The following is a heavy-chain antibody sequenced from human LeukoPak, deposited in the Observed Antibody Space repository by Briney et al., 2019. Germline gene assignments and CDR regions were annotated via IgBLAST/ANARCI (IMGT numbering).Heavy chain of an antibody. V-gene: IGHV4-39*07. CDR2: IYYNGGST. D-gene: IGHD2-15*01. J-gene: IGHJ6*02. CDR3: ARGHGAIVVVVAATDYYYGMDV. CDR1: GGSISSSSYY. Sequence: SETLSLTCTVSGGSISSSSYYWGWIRQPPGKGLEWIGNIYYNGGSTYYNPSLKSRVTISVDTSKNQFSLKLSSVTAADTAVYYCARGHGAIVVVVAATDYYYGMDVWGQGTTVTVSS.